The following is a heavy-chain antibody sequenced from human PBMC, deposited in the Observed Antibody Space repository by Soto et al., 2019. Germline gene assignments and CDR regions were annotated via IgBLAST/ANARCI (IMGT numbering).Heavy chain of an antibody. Sequence: QVQLQESGPGLVKPSQTLSLTCTVSGGSISSGGYYWSWIRQHPGKGLEWIGYIYYGGSTYYNPSLKRRVTISVDTSKNPVSLKRSSVTAADTAVYYCASAPRYSSSWYFPPLDYWGQGTLVTVSS. CDR2: IYYGGST. J-gene: IGHJ4*02. D-gene: IGHD6-13*01. V-gene: IGHV4-31*03. CDR1: GGSISSGGYY. CDR3: ASAPRYSSSWYFPPLDY.